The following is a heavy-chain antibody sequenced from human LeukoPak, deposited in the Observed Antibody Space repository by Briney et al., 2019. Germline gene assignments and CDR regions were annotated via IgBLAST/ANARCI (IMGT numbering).Heavy chain of an antibody. D-gene: IGHD2-15*01. CDR3: AKDDCRGCYGVVDY. CDR2: ISYDGSNK. CDR1: GFTFSSYG. Sequence: GGSLRLSCAASGFTFSSYGLHWVRQAPGKGLDWVALISYDGSNKYYADSVKGRFTISRDNSKNTLYLQMNSLRAEDTAVYYCAKDDCRGCYGVVDYWGQGTLVTVSS. V-gene: IGHV3-30*18. J-gene: IGHJ4*02.